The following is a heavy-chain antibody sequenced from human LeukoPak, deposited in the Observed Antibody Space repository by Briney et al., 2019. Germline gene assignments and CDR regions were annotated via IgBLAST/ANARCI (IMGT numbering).Heavy chain of an antibody. CDR1: AFTFSTYG. J-gene: IGHJ3*02. CDR3: AKGTYYDGGGLAFDI. D-gene: IGHD3-22*01. CDR2: ISYAGSNQ. Sequence: GRSLRLSCAASAFTFSTYGMNWVRQAPGKGLEWVALISYAGSNQYYADSVKGRFTVSRDNSKNTLYLQMNSLGPGDTAVYYCAKGTYYDGGGLAFDIWGQGTMVTVSS. V-gene: IGHV3-30*18.